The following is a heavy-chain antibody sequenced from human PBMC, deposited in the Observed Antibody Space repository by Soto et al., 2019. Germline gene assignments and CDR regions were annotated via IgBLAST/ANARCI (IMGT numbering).Heavy chain of an antibody. V-gene: IGHV1-69*05. Sequence: SVKVSCKASGGTLSSYAISWVRQAPGQGLEWMGGIIPIFGTANYAQKLQGRVTMTTDTSTSTAYMELRSLRSDDTAVYYCARFRWGDAFDIWGQGTMVTVSS. CDR2: IIPIFGTA. CDR1: GGTLSSYA. CDR3: ARFRWGDAFDI. J-gene: IGHJ3*02. D-gene: IGHD3-16*01.